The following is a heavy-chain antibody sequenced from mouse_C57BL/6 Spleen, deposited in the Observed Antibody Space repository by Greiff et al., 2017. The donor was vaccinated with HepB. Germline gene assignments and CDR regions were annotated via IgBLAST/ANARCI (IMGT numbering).Heavy chain of an antibody. V-gene: IGHV1-64*01. J-gene: IGHJ1*03. CDR3: ARRDYYYDYDDWYFDV. D-gene: IGHD2-4*01. CDR1: GYTFTSYW. Sequence: QVQLKQPGAELVKPGASVKLSCKASGYTFTSYWMHWVKQRPGQGLEWIGMIHPNSGSTNYNEKFKSKATLTVDKSSSTAYMQLSSLTSEDSAVYYCARRDYYYDYDDWYFDVWGTGTTVTVSS. CDR2: IHPNSGST.